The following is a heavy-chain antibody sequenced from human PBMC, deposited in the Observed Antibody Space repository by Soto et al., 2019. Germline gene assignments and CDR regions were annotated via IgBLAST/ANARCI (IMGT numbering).Heavy chain of an antibody. Sequence: QVQLQESGPGLVKPSQTLSLTCIVSGASLSSGDYYWSWIRQPPGKGLEWIAFIYYNGDNFYNPSLKRRVTIAIDTSNNQFSLKVRSVTAADTAVYYCARERRGGDSDGGVDYWGQGTRVTVSS. J-gene: IGHJ4*02. CDR2: IYYNGDN. V-gene: IGHV4-30-4*01. CDR1: GASLSSGDYY. D-gene: IGHD2-21*02. CDR3: ARERRGGDSDGGVDY.